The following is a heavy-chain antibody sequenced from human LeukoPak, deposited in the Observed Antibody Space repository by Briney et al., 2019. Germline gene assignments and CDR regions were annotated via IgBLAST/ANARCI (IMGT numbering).Heavy chain of an antibody. CDR1: GGSISSYY. CDR2: IDTSGNT. V-gene: IGHV4-4*07. J-gene: IGHJ2*01. Sequence: SEILSLTCTVSGGSISSYYWSWIRQPAGKGLEWIGRIDTSGNTNYKPSLKSRVTMSVDTSKNQFSLKLSSVTAADTAVYYCARVSSSWYQDWYFDLWGRGTLVTVSS. CDR3: ARVSSSWYQDWYFDL. D-gene: IGHD6-13*01.